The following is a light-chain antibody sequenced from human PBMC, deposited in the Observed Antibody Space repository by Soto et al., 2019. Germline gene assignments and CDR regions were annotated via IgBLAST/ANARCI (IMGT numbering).Light chain of an antibody. CDR2: DVS. CDR3: CSYAGSYTYV. J-gene: IGLJ1*01. V-gene: IGLV2-11*01. CDR1: SSDVGGYNS. Sequence: QSVLTKPRSVSGSPGQSVTISCTGTSSDVGGYNSVSWYQQLPGKAPKLMIYDVSKRPSGVPGRFSASRSGNTASLTISGLQAEDEADYYCCSYAGSYTYVFGTGTKVTVL.